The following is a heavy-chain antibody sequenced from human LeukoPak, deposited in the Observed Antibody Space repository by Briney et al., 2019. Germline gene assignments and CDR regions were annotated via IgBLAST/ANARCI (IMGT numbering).Heavy chain of an antibody. J-gene: IGHJ4*02. CDR3: VRDGLGTTPFDS. Sequence: GGPLRLSCAASGFSFSRSWMSWVRQAPGKGLEWVTNIKQDGSEKYYVDSVKGRFTVSRDNSKNSLYLQMDSLRPEDTAVYYCVRDGLGTTPFDSWGQGTLVTVSS. D-gene: IGHD1-7*01. V-gene: IGHV3-7*03. CDR2: IKQDGSEK. CDR1: GFSFSRSW.